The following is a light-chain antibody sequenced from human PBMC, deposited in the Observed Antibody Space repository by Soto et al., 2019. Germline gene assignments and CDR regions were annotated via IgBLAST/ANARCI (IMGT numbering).Light chain of an antibody. CDR2: TAS. J-gene: IGKJ5*01. CDR1: QTIGSY. Sequence: DIVLTQSPATLSLSPGERATLSCRASQTIGSYLAWYQQKPGQAPRLLIYTASNRAAGVPARFSGSGSGTDFTLTVSSLEPEDFAVYYCQQSTKWPPSNTFGQGTRLEIK. CDR3: QQSTKWPPSNT. V-gene: IGKV3-11*01.